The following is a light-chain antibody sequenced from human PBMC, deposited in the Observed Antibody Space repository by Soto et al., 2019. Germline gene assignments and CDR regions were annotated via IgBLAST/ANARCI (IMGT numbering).Light chain of an antibody. CDR2: AAS. V-gene: IGKV1-27*01. Sequence: IHMTQSPSSLSSSVGSRVSITCRASQVINNYLAWYPQKPGKVPKVLTYAASTLQPGVPSRLSGSGSGTDFTLTINRLQPADIATYSCQNYDSDPITSGQGTRLEI. J-gene: IGKJ5*01. CDR3: QNYDSDPIT. CDR1: QVINNY.